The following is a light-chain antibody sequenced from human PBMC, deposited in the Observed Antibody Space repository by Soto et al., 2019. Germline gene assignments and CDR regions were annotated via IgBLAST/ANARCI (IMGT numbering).Light chain of an antibody. V-gene: IGKV3-15*01. CDR2: CAY. CDR3: QQYGCSPPIT. J-gene: IGKJ4*02. Sequence: DIVMTQSPATLSMSPGDRVTLSCRASQNLRGHLAWYQHKPGESPRLLIYCAYNRATGVPARFSGSGSGTEFSLSITSLVPEDFAVYYCQQYGCSPPITFGEGTKLE. CDR1: QNLRGH.